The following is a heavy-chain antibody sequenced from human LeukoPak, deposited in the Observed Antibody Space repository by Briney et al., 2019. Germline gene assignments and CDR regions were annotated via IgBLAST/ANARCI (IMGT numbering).Heavy chain of an antibody. J-gene: IGHJ4*02. D-gene: IGHD3-22*01. CDR2: ISSSSSYI. Sequence: GGSLRLSCAASGFTFSSYSVNWVRQAPGKGLEWVSSISSSSSYIYYADSVKGRFTISRDNAKNSLYLQMNSLRAEDTAVYYCARDPDPYDSSGYYYYWGQGTLVTVSS. CDR1: GFTFSSYS. V-gene: IGHV3-21*01. CDR3: ARDPDPYDSSGYYYY.